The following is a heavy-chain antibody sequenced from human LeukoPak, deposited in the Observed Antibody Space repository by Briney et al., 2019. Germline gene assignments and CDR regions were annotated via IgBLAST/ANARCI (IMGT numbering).Heavy chain of an antibody. V-gene: IGHV4-4*07. CDR1: GGSISSYY. D-gene: IGHD2-8*02. CDR3: ARGGYCTGGVCYLDY. J-gene: IGHJ4*02. CDR2: IYTSGST. Sequence: PSETLSLTCTVSGGSISSYYWSWFRQPAGKGLDWIGRIYTSGSTNYNPSLKSRVTMSVDTSKNQFSLKLSSVTAADTAVYYCARGGYCTGGVCYLDYWGQGTLVTVSS.